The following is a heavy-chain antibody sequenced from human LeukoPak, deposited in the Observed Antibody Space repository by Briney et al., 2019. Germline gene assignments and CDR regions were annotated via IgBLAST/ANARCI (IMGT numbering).Heavy chain of an antibody. CDR1: GFTFSSYS. J-gene: IGHJ6*02. Sequence: PGGSLRLSCAASGFTFSSYSMNWVRQAPGKGLEWVSSISSSSSYIYYADSVKGRFTISRDNAKNSLYLQMNSLRAEDTAVYYCAILLLWFGESNLYYYYGMDVWGQGTTVTVSS. CDR3: AILLLWFGESNLYYYYGMDV. CDR2: ISSSSSYI. D-gene: IGHD3-10*01. V-gene: IGHV3-21*01.